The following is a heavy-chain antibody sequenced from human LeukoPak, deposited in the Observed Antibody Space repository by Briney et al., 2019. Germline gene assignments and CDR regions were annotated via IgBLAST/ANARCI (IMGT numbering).Heavy chain of an antibody. J-gene: IGHJ4*02. CDR3: AKAGTMVRGVIFRFDY. Sequence: GGSLTLACAAPGLTFSSFAVGWVRPAQGEGREWGSASRGSGGSTYYADSVKGRFTISRDNSKNTLYLQMNRLRAEGTAVYYCAKAGTMVRGVIFRFDYWGQGTLVTVSS. CDR2: SRGSGGST. V-gene: IGHV3-23*01. CDR1: GLTFSSFA. D-gene: IGHD3-10*01.